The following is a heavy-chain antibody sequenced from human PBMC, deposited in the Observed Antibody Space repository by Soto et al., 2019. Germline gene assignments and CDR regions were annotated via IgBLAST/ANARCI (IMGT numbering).Heavy chain of an antibody. CDR2: ISSSDTYI. Sequence: GGSMRLSCVASEFTFSSYSMNWVRQAPGKGLEWVSSISSSDTYIYYADSVKGRFTISRDNAKKSLYLQMNSLRAEDTAVYYCATNYYDSGSYRYYFPYWVQGTLVTVSS. CDR1: EFTFSSYS. J-gene: IGHJ4*02. D-gene: IGHD3-10*01. V-gene: IGHV3-21*01. CDR3: ATNYYDSGSYRYYFPY.